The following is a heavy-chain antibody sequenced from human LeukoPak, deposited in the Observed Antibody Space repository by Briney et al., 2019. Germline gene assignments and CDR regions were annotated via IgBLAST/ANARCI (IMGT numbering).Heavy chain of an antibody. CDR1: GFTFRSYA. V-gene: IGHV3-64D*06. CDR3: VKDPTYYYGSGSSYFDC. J-gene: IGHJ4*02. CDR2: ISSNGGST. D-gene: IGHD3-10*01. Sequence: GGSLRLSCSASGFTFRSYAMHWVRQAPGKGLEYVSAISSNGGSTYYADSVKGRFTISRDNSKNTLYLQMSSLRAEDTAVYYCVKDPTYYYGSGSSYFDCWGQGTLVTVSS.